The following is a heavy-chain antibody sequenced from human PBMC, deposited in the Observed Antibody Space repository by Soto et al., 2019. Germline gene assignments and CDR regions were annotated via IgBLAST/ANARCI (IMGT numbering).Heavy chain of an antibody. CDR3: VRPYYSSSWFPFDR. V-gene: IGHV3-11*01. CDR2: IDSDDGTT. CDR1: GFDFGDYY. D-gene: IGHD6-13*01. Sequence: PGGSLRLSCTASGFDFGDYYMSWIRPAPGKGLEWVSYIDSDDGTTYYTDSVKGRFTISRDNAKNSLYLQMNSLRVEDTALYYCVRPYYSSSWFPFDRWGQGTLVTVSS. J-gene: IGHJ4*02.